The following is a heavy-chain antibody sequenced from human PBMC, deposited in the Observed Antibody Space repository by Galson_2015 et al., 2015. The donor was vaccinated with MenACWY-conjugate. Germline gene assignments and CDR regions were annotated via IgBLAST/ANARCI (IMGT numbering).Heavy chain of an antibody. CDR2: IKQDGSEK. V-gene: IGHV3-7*03. CDR3: ARDHPSTYGIAWDLFEL. D-gene: IGHD4-17*01. Sequence: SLRLSCAASGFPLRGYWMAWVRQAPGKGLEWVANIKQDGSEKYYVDSVKGRFTISRDNAKNSLYLEMTSLRAEDTAVYYCARDHPSTYGIAWDLFELWGQGTMVTVSS. CDR1: GFPLRGYW. J-gene: IGHJ3*01.